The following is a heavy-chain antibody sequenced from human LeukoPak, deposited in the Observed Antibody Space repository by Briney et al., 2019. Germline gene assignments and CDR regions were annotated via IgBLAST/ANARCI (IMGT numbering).Heavy chain of an antibody. J-gene: IGHJ4*02. Sequence: SETLSLTCTVSGYSISSGYYWGWIRQPPGKGLEWIGSIYNSGNTNYNPSLKSRVTISIDTSKNQFSLKLTSVTAADTAVYYCARDPNEPGSHSDYWGQGTLVTVSS. V-gene: IGHV4-38-2*02. CDR2: IYNSGNT. CDR3: ARDPNEPGSHSDY. D-gene: IGHD1-26*01. CDR1: GYSISSGYY.